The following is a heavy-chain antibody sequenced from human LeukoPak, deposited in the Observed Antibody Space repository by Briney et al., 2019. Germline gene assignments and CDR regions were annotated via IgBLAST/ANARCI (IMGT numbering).Heavy chain of an antibody. CDR3: ARVDRYHFYLDV. V-gene: IGHV1-69*05. J-gene: IGHJ6*03. CDR1: GGTFRTYS. CDR2: IIPIFGTP. Sequence: VASVKVSCKASGGTFRTYSVTWVRQAPGQGLEWMGGIIPIFGTPNYAQKFQGRVKVTTDDATGTAYMELSSLMSEDTAIYYRARVDRYHFYLDVWGNGTPVTVSS.